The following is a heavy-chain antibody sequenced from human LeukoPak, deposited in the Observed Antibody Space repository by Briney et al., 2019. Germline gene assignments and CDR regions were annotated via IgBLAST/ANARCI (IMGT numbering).Heavy chain of an antibody. J-gene: IGHJ4*02. CDR2: ISSNGGST. Sequence: PGGSLGLSCAASGFTFSSYAMHWVRQAPGKGLEYVSAISSNGGSTYYANSVKGRFTTSRDNSKNTLYLQMGSLGAQDMAVYYCATTRLGLSGIYWGQGTLSPSPQ. CDR3: ATTRLGLSGIY. D-gene: IGHD1-1*01. V-gene: IGHV3-64*01. CDR1: GFTFSSYA.